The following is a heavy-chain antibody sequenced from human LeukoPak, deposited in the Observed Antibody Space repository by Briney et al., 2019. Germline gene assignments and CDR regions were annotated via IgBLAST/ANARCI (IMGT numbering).Heavy chain of an antibody. CDR1: GFTVSTNF. J-gene: IGHJ4*02. CDR2: IYSGGST. CDR3: TTGGGDCYACFDY. V-gene: IGHV3-66*01. D-gene: IGHD2-21*02. Sequence: GGSLRLSCAASGFTVSTNFMAWVRQPPGKGLEWVSVIYSGGSTDYADSVKGRFSISRDDSKNTLYLQMNSLKTEDTAVYYCTTGGGDCYACFDYWGQGTLVTVSS.